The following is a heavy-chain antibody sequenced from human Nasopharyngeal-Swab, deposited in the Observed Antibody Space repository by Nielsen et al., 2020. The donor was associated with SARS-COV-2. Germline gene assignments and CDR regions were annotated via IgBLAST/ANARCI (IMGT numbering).Heavy chain of an antibody. J-gene: IGHJ6*02. Sequence: WIRQPPGKGLEWVGRIRSKANSYATAYAASVKGRLTISRDDSKNTAYLQMNSLKTEDTAVYYCTRALEGSGPSSYYGMDVWGQGTTVTVSS. D-gene: IGHD3-10*01. CDR2: IRSKANSYAT. CDR3: TRALEGSGPSSYYGMDV. V-gene: IGHV3-73*01.